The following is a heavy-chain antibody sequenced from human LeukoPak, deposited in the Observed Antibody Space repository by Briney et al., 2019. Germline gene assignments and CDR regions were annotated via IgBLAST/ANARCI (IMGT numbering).Heavy chain of an antibody. CDR3: SRHEALPGDY. J-gene: IGHJ4*02. D-gene: IGHD2-21*02. V-gene: IGHV3-73*01. Sequence: GGSLRLSCAASGFTFSGSTVRWVRQASGKGLDWVGHIRTKANNYATAYAASVKGRFTISRDDSKNTAYLQMNSLKIEDTAVYYCSRHEALPGDYWGQGTLVPVSS. CDR2: IRTKANNYAT. CDR1: GFTFSGST.